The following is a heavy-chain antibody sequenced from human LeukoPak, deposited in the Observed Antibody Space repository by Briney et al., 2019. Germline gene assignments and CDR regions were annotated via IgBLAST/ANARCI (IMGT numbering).Heavy chain of an antibody. CDR3: AIDEGNYYDSSGYPDY. V-gene: IGHV1-69*02. CDR2: IIPILGIA. CDR1: GGTFSSYT. Sequence: LVASVKVSCKASGGTFSSYTISWVRQAPGQGLEWMGRIIPILGIANYAQKFQGRVTITADKSTSTAYMGLSSLGSEDTAVYYCAIDEGNYYDSSGYPDYWGQGTLVTVSS. D-gene: IGHD3-22*01. J-gene: IGHJ4*02.